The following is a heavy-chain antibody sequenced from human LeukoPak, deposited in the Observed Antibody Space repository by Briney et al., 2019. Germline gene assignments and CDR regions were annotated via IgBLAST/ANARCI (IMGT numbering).Heavy chain of an antibody. CDR1: GGSIRTNSYN. J-gene: IGHJ4*02. D-gene: IGHD1-26*01. CDR2: ISYSGTT. V-gene: IGHV4-39*07. Sequence: SETLSLTCTVSGGSIRTNSYNWGWIRQPPGKGLEWIASISYSGTTYYNPSLKSRVTMSVDTSKNEFSLKLSSVTAADTAVFYCARVGAAYFEYWGQGTVVTVSS. CDR3: ARVGAAYFEY.